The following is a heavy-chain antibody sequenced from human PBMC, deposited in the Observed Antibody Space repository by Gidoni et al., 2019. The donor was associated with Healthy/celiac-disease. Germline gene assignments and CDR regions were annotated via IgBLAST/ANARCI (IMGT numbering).Heavy chain of an antibody. Sequence: QVQLVESGGGVVQPGGSLGRSWAASGCHFSSYAIHWVRQAPGKGLEWVAVISYDGSNKYYADSVKGRFTISRDNSKNTLYLQMNSLRAEDTAVYYCARDAHSSSWGGYFQHWGQGTLVTVSS. V-gene: IGHV3-30-3*01. CDR1: GCHFSSYA. D-gene: IGHD6-13*01. CDR2: ISYDGSNK. CDR3: ARDAHSSSWGGYFQH. J-gene: IGHJ1*01.